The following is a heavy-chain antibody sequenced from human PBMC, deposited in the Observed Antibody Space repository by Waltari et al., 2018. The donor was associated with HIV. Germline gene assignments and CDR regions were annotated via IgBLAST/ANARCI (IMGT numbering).Heavy chain of an antibody. J-gene: IGHJ5*02. Sequence: QVRLQESGPGLVKPSATLSLTCSVSGASVSDYSWNWIRQPPGKGLEWIGYIYNRGRTNYNPSLKSRVTISVDTSKTHFSLTLTSVTAADTAVYYCARRLADHLNWFAPWGQGTLVTVSS. V-gene: IGHV4-59*02. CDR2: IYNRGRT. D-gene: IGHD3-3*02. CDR3: ARRLADHLNWFAP. CDR1: GASVSDYS.